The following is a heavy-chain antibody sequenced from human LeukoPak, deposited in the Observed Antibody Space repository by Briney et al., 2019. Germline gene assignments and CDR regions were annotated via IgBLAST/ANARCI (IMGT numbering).Heavy chain of an antibody. Sequence: QPGGSLRLSCAASGFTFSSYWVHWVRQAPGKGLVWVSRIKSDGSTNYADSVKGRFTISRDNAKNTLSLQMNSLRAEDTGVYYCARAPSEIGGYYPEYFRHWGQGTLVTVSS. CDR3: ARAPSEIGGYYPEYFRH. D-gene: IGHD3-22*01. CDR2: IKSDGST. CDR1: GFTFSSYW. J-gene: IGHJ1*01. V-gene: IGHV3-74*01.